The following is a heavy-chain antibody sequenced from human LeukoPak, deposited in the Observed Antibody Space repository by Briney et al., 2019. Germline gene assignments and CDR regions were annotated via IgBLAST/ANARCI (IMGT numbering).Heavy chain of an antibody. D-gene: IGHD1-26*01. CDR2: IGSSSSYI. CDR1: GFTFSGYS. J-gene: IGHJ4*02. V-gene: IGHV3-21*01. CDR3: ARGGKVGATFPDY. Sequence: PGGSLRLSCAASGFTFSGYSMNWVRQAPGKGLEWVSSIGSSSSYIYYADSVKGRFTISRDNAKNSLYLQMNSLRAEDTAVYYCARGGKVGATFPDYWGQGTLVTVSS.